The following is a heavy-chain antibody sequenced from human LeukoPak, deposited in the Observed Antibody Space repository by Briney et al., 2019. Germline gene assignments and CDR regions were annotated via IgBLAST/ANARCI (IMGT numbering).Heavy chain of an antibody. CDR1: GFTFSNYW. V-gene: IGHV3-74*01. Sequence: QPGGSLRLSCAASGFTFSNYWMHWVRQVPGKGLVWVSRINGDGGSTSYADSVEGRFTISRDNAKNTLYLQMNSLRAEDTAVYYCARDSPDYWGQGTLVTVSS. CDR3: ARDSPDY. CDR2: INGDGGST. J-gene: IGHJ4*02.